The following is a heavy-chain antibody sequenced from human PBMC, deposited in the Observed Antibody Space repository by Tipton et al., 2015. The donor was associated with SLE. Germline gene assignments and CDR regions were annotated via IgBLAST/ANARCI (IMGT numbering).Heavy chain of an antibody. Sequence: TLSLTCAVYGGSFSGYYWSWIRQPPGKGLEWIGEINHSGSTNYNPSLKSRVTISVDTSKNQFSLKLSSVTAADTAVYYCARGIAVAGPFDNWGQGTLVTVPS. CDR1: GGSFSGYY. CDR3: ARGIAVAGPFDN. D-gene: IGHD6-19*01. CDR2: INHSGST. V-gene: IGHV4-34*01. J-gene: IGHJ4*02.